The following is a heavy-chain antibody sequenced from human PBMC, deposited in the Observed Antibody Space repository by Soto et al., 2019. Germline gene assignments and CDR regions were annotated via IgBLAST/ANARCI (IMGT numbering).Heavy chain of an antibody. Sequence: GGSLRLSCAASEITFSAYAMGWVRQTPGKGLEWVSCISANTLGTYYADSVKGRFTVSRDNSNNILYLQMNFLRAEDTALYYCANTLSTDDAFGIWGQETMLTVS. D-gene: IGHD4-4*01. V-gene: IGHV3-23*01. CDR3: ANTLSTDDAFGI. J-gene: IGHJ3*02. CDR1: EITFSAYA. CDR2: ISANTLGT.